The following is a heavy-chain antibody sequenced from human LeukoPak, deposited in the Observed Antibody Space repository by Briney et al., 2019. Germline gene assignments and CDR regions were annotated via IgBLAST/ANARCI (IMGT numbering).Heavy chain of an antibody. Sequence: ASVKVSCTASGYTFTGYYMHWVRQAPGQGLEWMGWINPNSGGTNYAQKFQGRVTMTRDTSISTAYMELSRLRSDGTAVYYCARGTIAAAGSFDYWGQGTLVTVSS. V-gene: IGHV1-2*02. CDR1: GYTFTGYY. CDR2: INPNSGGT. CDR3: ARGTIAAAGSFDY. D-gene: IGHD6-13*01. J-gene: IGHJ4*02.